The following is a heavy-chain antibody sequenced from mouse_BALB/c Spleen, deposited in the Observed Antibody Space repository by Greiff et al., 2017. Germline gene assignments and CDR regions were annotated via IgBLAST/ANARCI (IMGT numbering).Heavy chain of an antibody. CDR1: GFAFSSYD. J-gene: IGHJ2*01. CDR2: ISSGGGST. D-gene: IGHD1-3*01. V-gene: IGHV5-12-1*01. Sequence: EVQLVESGGGLVKPGGSLKLSCAASGFAFSSYDMSWVRQTPEKRLEWVAYISSGGGSTYYPDTVKGRFTISRDNAKNTLYLQMSSLKSEDTAMYYCARQRGSLNDYWGQGTTLTVSS. CDR3: ARQRGSLNDY.